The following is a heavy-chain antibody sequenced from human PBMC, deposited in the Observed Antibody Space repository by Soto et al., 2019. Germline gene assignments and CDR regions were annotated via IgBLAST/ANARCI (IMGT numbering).Heavy chain of an antibody. D-gene: IGHD4-4*01. Sequence: GSLRLSCAASGFTFSSYGMHWVRQAPGKGLEWVAVISYDGSNKYYADSVKGRFTISRDNSKNTLYLQMNSLRAEDTAVYYCAKDLSMLQSSYYYYGMDVWGQGTTVTVSS. CDR3: AKDLSMLQSSYYYYGMDV. CDR2: ISYDGSNK. V-gene: IGHV3-30*18. J-gene: IGHJ6*02. CDR1: GFTFSSYG.